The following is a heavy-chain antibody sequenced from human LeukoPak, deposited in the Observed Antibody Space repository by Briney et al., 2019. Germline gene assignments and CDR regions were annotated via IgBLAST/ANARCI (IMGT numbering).Heavy chain of an antibody. J-gene: IGHJ5*02. CDR1: GGSFSGYY. Sequence: PSETLSLTCAVYGGSFSGYYWSWIRQPPGKGLEWIGEINHSGSTNYNPSLKGRVTISVDTSKNQFSLKLSSVTAADTAVYYCARGAHWFDPWGQGTLVTVSS. CDR2: INHSGST. V-gene: IGHV4-34*01. CDR3: ARGAHWFDP.